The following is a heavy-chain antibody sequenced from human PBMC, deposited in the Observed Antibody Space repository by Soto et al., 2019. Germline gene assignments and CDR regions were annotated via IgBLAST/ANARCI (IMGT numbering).Heavy chain of an antibody. Sequence: QVQLVQSGAEVKKPESSVKVSCKAPGGTFSTYAISWVRQAPGQGLEWMGGIIPMFGTANYAQRFQDRVTITADESTKTAHRELSRLRSEDTAVYFCASGIQLWLRRINNGYSGWGQGTLVTVSS. CDR3: ASGIQLWLRRINNGYSG. D-gene: IGHD5-18*01. CDR1: GGTFSTYA. J-gene: IGHJ4*02. CDR2: IIPMFGTA. V-gene: IGHV1-69*12.